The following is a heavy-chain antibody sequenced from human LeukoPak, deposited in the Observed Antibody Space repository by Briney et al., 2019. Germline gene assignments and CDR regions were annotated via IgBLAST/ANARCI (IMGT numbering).Heavy chain of an antibody. V-gene: IGHV1-2*02. J-gene: IGHJ6*03. CDR3: ARGGHYYSYSMDV. CDR2: INPDSGGT. Sequence: GASVTVSCKASGYSFTDYYMHWVRQAPGQGLESMGWINPDSGGTNYPQKFQGRVTMTRDTSISTAYMELSRLRSDDTAVYYCARGGHYYSYSMDVWGKGITVTVSS. CDR1: GYSFTDYY.